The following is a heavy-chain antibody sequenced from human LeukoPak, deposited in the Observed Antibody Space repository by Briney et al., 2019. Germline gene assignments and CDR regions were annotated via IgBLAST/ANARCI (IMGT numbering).Heavy chain of an antibody. V-gene: IGHV3-48*01. Sequence: PGGSLRLSCAASGFTFSSYSMNWVRQAPGKGLEWVSYISSSSSTIYYADSVKGRFTISRDNAKNSLYLQMNSMRAEDTAVYYCARDLPYRSGSYYSVVDYWGQGTLVTVSS. J-gene: IGHJ4*02. CDR3: ARDLPYRSGSYYSVVDY. CDR1: GFTFSSYS. D-gene: IGHD1-26*01. CDR2: ISSSSSTI.